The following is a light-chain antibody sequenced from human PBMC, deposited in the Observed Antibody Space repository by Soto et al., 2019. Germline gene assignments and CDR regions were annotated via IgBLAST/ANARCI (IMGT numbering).Light chain of an antibody. CDR2: INSDGSH. CDR1: SGPSRYT. J-gene: IGLJ2*01. CDR3: QTWDRAIRV. Sequence: QSVLAQSPSASASLGASVKLTCTLTSGPSRYTIAWHHQQPGRGPRYLMKINSDGSHMKGAGIPARCSCSSSESERHLTISNVQSEDDSDYYSQTWDRAIRVFGGGTKLTVL. V-gene: IGLV4-69*01.